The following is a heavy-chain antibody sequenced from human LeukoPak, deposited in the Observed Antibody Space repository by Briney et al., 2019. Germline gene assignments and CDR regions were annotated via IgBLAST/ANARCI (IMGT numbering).Heavy chain of an antibody. D-gene: IGHD3-10*01. CDR1: GXSFPIYC. Sequence: PGESLKISFKGSGXSFPIYCIAWVRQMPGKGLEWMGIIYPGDSDTRYSPSFQGQITISADKSISTAYLQWSSLKASDTAMYYCARRSTYGSGTNYLFDYWGQGTLVTVSS. CDR3: ARRSTYGSGTNYLFDY. V-gene: IGHV5-51*01. J-gene: IGHJ4*02. CDR2: IYPGDSDT.